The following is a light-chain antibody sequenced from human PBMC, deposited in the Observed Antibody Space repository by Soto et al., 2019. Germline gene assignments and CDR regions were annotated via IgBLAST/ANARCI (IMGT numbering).Light chain of an antibody. Sequence: DIQMTQSPSSLSASVRDRITITCRASQSISNHLNWYQQKPGKGPNLLIYAASSLQRGVPSRFSGSGSARDFVLTISSLQPEDSATYYCQQSYGTPWTFGQGTKVEIK. CDR1: QSISNH. J-gene: IGKJ1*01. V-gene: IGKV1-39*01. CDR2: AAS. CDR3: QQSYGTPWT.